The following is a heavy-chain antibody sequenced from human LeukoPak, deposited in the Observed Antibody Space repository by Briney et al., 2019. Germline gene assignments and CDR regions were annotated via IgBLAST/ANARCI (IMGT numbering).Heavy chain of an antibody. Sequence: SETLSLTCTVSGGSISSSSYYWGWIRQPPGKGLEWIGSIYYSGSTYYNPSLKSRVTISVDTSNNQFPLKLRSVTAADTAVYYCASSGWLAEYFQHWGQGTLVTVSS. V-gene: IGHV4-39*01. CDR3: ASSGWLAEYFQH. D-gene: IGHD6-19*01. J-gene: IGHJ1*01. CDR1: GGSISSSSYY. CDR2: IYYSGST.